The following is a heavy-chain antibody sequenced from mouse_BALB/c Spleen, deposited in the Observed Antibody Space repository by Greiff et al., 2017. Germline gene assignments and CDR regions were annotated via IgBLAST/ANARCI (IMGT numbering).Heavy chain of an antibody. CDR2: INPDSSTI. V-gene: IGHV4-1*02. CDR3: ARLGYDVGDFDY. CDR1: GFDFSRYW. D-gene: IGHD2-14*01. J-gene: IGHJ2*01. Sequence: EVKLVESGGGLVQPGGSLKLSCAASGFDFSRYWMSWVRQAPGKGLEWIGEINPDSSTINYTPSLKDKFIISRDNAKNTLYLQMSKVRSEDTALYYCARLGYDVGDFDYWGQGTTLTVSS.